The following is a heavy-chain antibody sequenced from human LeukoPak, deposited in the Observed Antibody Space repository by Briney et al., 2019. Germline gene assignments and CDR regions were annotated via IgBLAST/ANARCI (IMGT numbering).Heavy chain of an antibody. CDR3: ARAAAGRYHHRPFDY. D-gene: IGHD6-13*01. CDR1: GGSFSGYY. J-gene: IGHJ4*02. V-gene: IGHV4-34*01. Sequence: SETLSLTCAVYGGSFSGYYWSWIRQPPGKGLEWIGEINHSGSTNYNPSLKGRVTISVDTSKNQFSLKLSSVTAADTAVYYCARAAAGRYHHRPFDYWGQGTLVTVSS. CDR2: INHSGST.